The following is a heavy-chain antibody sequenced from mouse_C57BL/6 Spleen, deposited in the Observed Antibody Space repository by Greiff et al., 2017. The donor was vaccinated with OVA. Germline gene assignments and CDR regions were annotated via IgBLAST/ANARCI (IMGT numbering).Heavy chain of an antibody. Sequence: VKQSCKASGYTFTSYWMHWVKQRPGQGLEWIGEIDPSDSYTNYNQKFKGKSTLTVDKSSSTAYMQLSSLTSEDSAVYYCARGAVYFDDGGQGTTLTVSS. J-gene: IGHJ2*01. CDR2: IDPSDSYT. V-gene: IGHV1-69*01. CDR1: GYTFTSYW. CDR3: ARGAVYFDD. D-gene: IGHD3-3*01.